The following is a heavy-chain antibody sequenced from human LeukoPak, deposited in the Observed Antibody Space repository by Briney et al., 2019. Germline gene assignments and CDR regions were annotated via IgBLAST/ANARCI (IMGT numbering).Heavy chain of an antibody. D-gene: IGHD3-22*01. CDR1: GGSISRDNYY. Sequence: PSETLSLTCTVSGGSISRDNYYWGWIRQPPGKGLEWIGSIYYSGSTYYNPSLKSRVTISIDTSKNQFSLKLSSMTAADTAVYYCARVVNDYYDSSGYLFDPWGQGTLVTVSS. V-gene: IGHV4-39*01. CDR2: IYYSGST. CDR3: ARVVNDYYDSSGYLFDP. J-gene: IGHJ5*02.